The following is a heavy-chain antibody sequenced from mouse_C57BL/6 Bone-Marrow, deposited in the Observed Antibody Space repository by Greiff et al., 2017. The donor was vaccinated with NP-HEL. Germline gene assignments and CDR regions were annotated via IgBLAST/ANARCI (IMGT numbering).Heavy chain of an antibody. D-gene: IGHD1-1*01. CDR1: GYSITSGYY. J-gene: IGHJ2*01. CDR2: ISYDGSN. V-gene: IGHV3-6*01. Sequence: ESGPGLVKPSQSLSLTCSVTGYSITSGYYWNWIRQFPGNKLEWMGYISYDGSNNYNPSLKNRISITRDTSKNQFFLKLNSVTTEDTATYYCARDSYYYGSSSFDYWGQGTTLTVSS. CDR3: ARDSYYYGSSSFDY.